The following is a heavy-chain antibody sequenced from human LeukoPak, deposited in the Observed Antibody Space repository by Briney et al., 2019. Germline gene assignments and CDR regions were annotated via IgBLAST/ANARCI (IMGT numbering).Heavy chain of an antibody. V-gene: IGHV3-53*01. CDR3: ARAEELWLPFDY. Sequence: PGGSLRLSCAASGFTVSSNYMSWVRQAPGKGLEWVSVIYSGGSTYYADSVKGRFTISRDNSKNTLYLQMNSLRAEDTAVYYCARAEELWLPFDYWGQGTLVTVSS. CDR2: IYSGGST. J-gene: IGHJ4*02. D-gene: IGHD5-18*01. CDR1: GFTVSSNY.